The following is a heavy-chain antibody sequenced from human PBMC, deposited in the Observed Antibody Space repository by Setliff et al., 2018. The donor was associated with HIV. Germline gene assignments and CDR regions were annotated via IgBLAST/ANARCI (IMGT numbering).Heavy chain of an antibody. CDR3: ARTLRTAAMGYFDY. D-gene: IGHD5-18*01. CDR2: IYTSGST. Sequence: KPSETLSLTCTVSGGSISSGSYYWSWIRQPAGKGLEWIGHIYTSGSTNYNPSLKSRVTISVDTSKNQFSLKLTSVTAADTAVYYCARTLRTAAMGYFDYWGQGTLVTVSS. V-gene: IGHV4-61*09. CDR1: GGSISSGSYY. J-gene: IGHJ4*02.